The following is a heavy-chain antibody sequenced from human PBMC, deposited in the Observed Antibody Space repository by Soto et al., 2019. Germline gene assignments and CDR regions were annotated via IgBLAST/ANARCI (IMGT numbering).Heavy chain of an antibody. D-gene: IGHD2-2*01. CDR3: AKSSRQYASEIKAFFDP. CDR2: ISGTDDYT. Sequence: WGSLGLTCASSGFTFSYLAMTWVRQAPGEGLEWVSSISGTDDYTYYADSVKGRFTISRDNALNTLFRHMNNLRADDTAVYYCAKSSRQYASEIKAFFDPWGLGTMETVSS. V-gene: IGHV3-23*01. CDR1: GFTFSYLA. J-gene: IGHJ5*02.